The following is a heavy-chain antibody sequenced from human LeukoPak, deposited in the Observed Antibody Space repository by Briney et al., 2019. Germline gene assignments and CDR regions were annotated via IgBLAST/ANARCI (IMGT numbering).Heavy chain of an antibody. CDR2: ISYDGSNK. CDR3: ARGPESSGWSHVFDI. Sequence: GGSLRLYCATSGFTFSSYAMHWVRQAPGKGLEWVAVISYDGSNKYYADSVKGRFTISRDNSKNTLSLQMNSLRAEDTAVYYCARGPESSGWSHVFDIWGQGTMVTVSS. CDR1: GFTFSSYA. D-gene: IGHD6-19*01. J-gene: IGHJ3*02. V-gene: IGHV3-30-3*01.